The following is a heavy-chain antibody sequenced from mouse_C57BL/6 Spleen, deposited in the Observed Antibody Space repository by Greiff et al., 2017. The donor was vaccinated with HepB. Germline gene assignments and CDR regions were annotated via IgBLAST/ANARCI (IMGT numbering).Heavy chain of an antibody. Sequence: VKLQESGAELVRPGASVKLSCKASGYTFTDYYINWVKQRPGQGLEWIARIYPGSGNTYYNEKFKGKATLTAEKSSSTAYMQLSSLTSEDSAVYFCARSRDYYGSSYGAWFAYWGQGTLVTVSA. D-gene: IGHD1-1*01. V-gene: IGHV1-76*01. J-gene: IGHJ3*01. CDR1: GYTFTDYY. CDR3: ARSRDYYGSSYGAWFAY. CDR2: IYPGSGNT.